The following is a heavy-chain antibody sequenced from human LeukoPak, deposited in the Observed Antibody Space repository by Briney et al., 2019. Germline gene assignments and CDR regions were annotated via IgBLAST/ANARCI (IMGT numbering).Heavy chain of an antibody. Sequence: GGTLRLSCAASGFTFSSYWMTWVRQAPGKGLEWVANINQDGSERHYVDSVKGRFTISTDNAKNSLYLEMNVLGAEDTAVYCCARDEYSGSYVYWGQGTLVTVSS. CDR2: INQDGSER. J-gene: IGHJ4*02. D-gene: IGHD1-26*01. CDR1: GFTFSSYW. CDR3: ARDEYSGSYVY. V-gene: IGHV3-7*05.